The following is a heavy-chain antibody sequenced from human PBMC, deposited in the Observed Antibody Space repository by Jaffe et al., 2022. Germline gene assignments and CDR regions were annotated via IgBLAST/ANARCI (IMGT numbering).Heavy chain of an antibody. CDR1: GFTFTSSA. V-gene: IGHV1-58*01. CDR3: AADIGYSGYDYLLAFDI. J-gene: IGHJ3*02. D-gene: IGHD5-12*01. Sequence: QMQLVQSGPEVKKPGTSVKVSCKASGFTFTSSAVQWVRQARGQRLEWIGWIVVGSGNTNYAQKFQERVTITRDMSTSTAYMELSSLRSEDTAVYYCAADIGYSGYDYLLAFDIWGQGTMVTVSS. CDR2: IVVGSGNT.